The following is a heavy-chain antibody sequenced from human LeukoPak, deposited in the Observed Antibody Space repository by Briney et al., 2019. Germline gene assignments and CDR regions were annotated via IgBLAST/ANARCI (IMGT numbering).Heavy chain of an antibody. D-gene: IGHD6-13*01. CDR3: ARRSASLSSSFNYFDY. J-gene: IGHJ4*02. CDR1: GFTFSSYS. V-gene: IGHV3-21*01. CDR2: ISSSSSYI. Sequence: SGGSLRLSCAASGFTFSSYSMNWVRQAPGKGLEWVSSISSSSSYIYYADSVKGRFTISRDNAKNSLYLQMNSLRAEDTAVYYCARRSASLSSSFNYFDYWGQGTLVTVSS.